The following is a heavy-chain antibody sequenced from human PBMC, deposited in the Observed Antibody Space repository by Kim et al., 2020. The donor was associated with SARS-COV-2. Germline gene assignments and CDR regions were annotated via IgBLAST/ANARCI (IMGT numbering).Heavy chain of an antibody. CDR2: INSDGSST. J-gene: IGHJ6*02. D-gene: IGHD4-17*01. V-gene: IGHV3-74*01. CDR1: GFTFSSYW. Sequence: GGSLRLSCAASGFTFSSYWMHWVRQAPGKGLVWVSRINSDGSSTSYADSVKGRFTISRDNAKNTLYLQMNSLRAEDTAVYYCAREEDPTTVTTYYYYGMDVWGPGTTVTVS. CDR3: AREEDPTTVTTYYYYGMDV.